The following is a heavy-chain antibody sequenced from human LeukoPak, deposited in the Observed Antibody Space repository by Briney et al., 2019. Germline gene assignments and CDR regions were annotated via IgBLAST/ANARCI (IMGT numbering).Heavy chain of an antibody. CDR1: GFTFSSYG. V-gene: IGHV3-30*18. Sequence: GGSLRLSCAASGFTFSSYGMHWVRQAPGKGLEWVAVISYDGSNKYYADSVKGRFTISRDNSKNTLYLQMNSLRAEDTAVYYCAKEASVYFDWLLQNWGQGTLVTVSS. CDR3: AKEASVYFDWLLQN. J-gene: IGHJ4*02. CDR2: ISYDGSNK. D-gene: IGHD3-9*01.